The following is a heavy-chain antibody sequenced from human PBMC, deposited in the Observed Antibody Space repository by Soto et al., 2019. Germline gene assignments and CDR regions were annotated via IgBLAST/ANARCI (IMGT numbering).Heavy chain of an antibody. V-gene: IGHV1-3*01. J-gene: IGHJ6*02. D-gene: IGHD1-1*01. CDR2: INGGNGNT. CDR1: GYSFSTHA. CDR3: ARGKGMEENYYYYGMDV. Sequence: QVQVVQSGAEVKKPGASVKVSCKASGYSFSTHAMHWVRQAPGQRLEWMGWINGGNGNTKYSQKFQDRVTITRDTSASIAYMELSSLRSDDTAVYYCARGKGMEENYYYYGMDVWGQGTTVTVSS.